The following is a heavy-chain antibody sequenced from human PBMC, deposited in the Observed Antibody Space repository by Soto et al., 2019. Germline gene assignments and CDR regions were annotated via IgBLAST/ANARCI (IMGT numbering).Heavy chain of an antibody. D-gene: IGHD1-7*01. CDR1: GGTFSSYA. V-gene: IGHV1-69*01. CDR3: AIGNGTTLRGGFGY. Sequence: QVQLVQSGAEVKKPGSSVKVSCKASGGTFSSYAISWVRQAPGQGLEWMGGIIPIFGTANYAQKFQGRVTNTAGESTSTAYMGLRKLRTEDTAVLYLAIGNGTTLRGGFGYWGQGTLVTVSS. J-gene: IGHJ4*02. CDR2: IIPIFGTA.